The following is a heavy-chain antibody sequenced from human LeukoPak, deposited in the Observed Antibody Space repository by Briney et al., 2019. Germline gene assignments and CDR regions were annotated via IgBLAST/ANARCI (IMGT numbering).Heavy chain of an antibody. D-gene: IGHD2-21*01. J-gene: IGHJ4*02. CDR2: IYYSGST. CDR3: ARRKVVGAYRLIHFDY. Sequence: SETLSLTCTVSGGSISSYYWSWIRQPPGKGLEWIGYIYYSGSTNYNPSLKSRVTISVDTSKNQFSLKLSSVTAADTAVYYCARRKVVGAYRLIHFDYWGQGTLVTVSS. V-gene: IGHV4-59*01. CDR1: GGSISSYY.